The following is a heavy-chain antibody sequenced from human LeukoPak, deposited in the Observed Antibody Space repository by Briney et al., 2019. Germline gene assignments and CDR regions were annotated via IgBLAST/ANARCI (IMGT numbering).Heavy chain of an antibody. CDR2: IYHSGST. J-gene: IGHJ3*02. CDR1: DYSISSGHY. V-gene: IGHV4-38-2*02. D-gene: IGHD3-22*01. Sequence: SETLSLTCFVSDYSISSGHYWGWIRQPPGKGLEWIGSIYHSGSTYYNPSLKSRVTISVDRSKNQFSLKLSSVTAADTAVYYCARGVYYYDSSGFAFGIWGQGTMVTVSS. CDR3: ARGVYYYDSSGFAFGI.